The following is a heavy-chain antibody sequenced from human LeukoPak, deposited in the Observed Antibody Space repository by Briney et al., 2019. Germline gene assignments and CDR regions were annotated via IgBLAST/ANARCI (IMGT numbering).Heavy chain of an antibody. CDR3: ASLRAVAGTDY. CDR1: GYSFTSYW. J-gene: IGHJ4*02. V-gene: IGHV1-2*06. D-gene: IGHD6-19*01. CDR2: INPNSGGT. Sequence: GESLKISCKGSGYSFTSYWIGWVRQAPGQGLEWMGRINPNSGGTNYAQKFQGRVTMTRDTSISTAYMELSRLRSDDTAVYYCASLRAVAGTDYWGQGTLVTVSS.